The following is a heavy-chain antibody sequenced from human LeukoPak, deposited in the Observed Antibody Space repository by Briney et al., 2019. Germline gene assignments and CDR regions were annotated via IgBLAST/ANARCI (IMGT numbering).Heavy chain of an antibody. D-gene: IGHD7-27*01. CDR3: ARGQKLGY. CDR1: GGSISSYY. Sequence: SETLSLTCTASGGSISSYYWSWIRQPPGKGLEWIGYIYYTGSTNYNPSLKSRVTISVDTSKNQLSLRLSSVTAADTAVYYCARGQKLGYWGQGTLVTVSS. CDR2: IYYTGST. V-gene: IGHV4-59*01. J-gene: IGHJ4*02.